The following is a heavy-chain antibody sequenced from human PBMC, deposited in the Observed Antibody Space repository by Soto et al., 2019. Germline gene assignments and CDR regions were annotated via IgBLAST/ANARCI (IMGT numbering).Heavy chain of an antibody. Sequence: QVQLQQWGAGLLKPSETLSLTCAVYGGSFTDYYWSWIRQAPGKGLGRIGEASHTGSTHYNPTHGRRVTISVDTSKNAVSLQLNPVTAADTATYYCARGNTVVSTTFQLWGQGTLVTVSS. CDR1: GGSFTDYY. CDR3: ARGNTVVSTTFQL. D-gene: IGHD3-22*01. CDR2: ASHTGST. J-gene: IGHJ1*01. V-gene: IGHV4-34*01.